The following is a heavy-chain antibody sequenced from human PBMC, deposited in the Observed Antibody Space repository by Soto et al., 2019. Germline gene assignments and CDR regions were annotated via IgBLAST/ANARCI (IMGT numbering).Heavy chain of an antibody. V-gene: IGHV4-4*02. D-gene: IGHD3-9*01. CDR3: ARDVLRYFWGGDY. CDR1: GGSISSSNW. J-gene: IGHJ4*02. Sequence: QVQLQESGPGLVKPSGTLSLTCAVSGGSISSSNWWSWVRQPPGKGLEWIGEIYHSGSTNYNPSLKSRVTTSVDTSKNQFSLKLSSVTAADTAVYYCARDVLRYFWGGDYWGQGTLVTVSS. CDR2: IYHSGST.